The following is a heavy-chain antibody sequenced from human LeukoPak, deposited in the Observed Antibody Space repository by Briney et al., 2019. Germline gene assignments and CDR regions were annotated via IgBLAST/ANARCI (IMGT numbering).Heavy chain of an antibody. D-gene: IGHD2-2*01. Sequence: PSGTLSLTCAVSAGSISSSNWWSWVRQPPGKGLEWIGEIYHSGSTNYNPSLKSRVTISVDKSKNQFSLKLSSVTAADTAVYYCARITGRGYCSSTSCRGDWFDPWGQGALVTVSS. CDR2: IYHSGST. V-gene: IGHV4-4*02. J-gene: IGHJ5*02. CDR1: AGSISSSNW. CDR3: ARITGRGYCSSTSCRGDWFDP.